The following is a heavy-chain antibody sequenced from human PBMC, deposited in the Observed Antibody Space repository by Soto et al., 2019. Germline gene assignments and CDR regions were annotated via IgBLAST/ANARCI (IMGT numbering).Heavy chain of an antibody. V-gene: IGHV1-18*04. CDR1: GYTFTSYG. Sequence: ASVKVSCKASGYTFTSYGISWVRQAPGQGLEWMGWISAYNGNTNYAQKLQGRVTMTTDTSTSTAYMELRSLRSDDTAVYYCAREINYDSSGYWAGRAFDIWGQGTLVTVSS. CDR3: AREINYDSSGYWAGRAFDI. CDR2: ISAYNGNT. D-gene: IGHD3-22*01. J-gene: IGHJ4*02.